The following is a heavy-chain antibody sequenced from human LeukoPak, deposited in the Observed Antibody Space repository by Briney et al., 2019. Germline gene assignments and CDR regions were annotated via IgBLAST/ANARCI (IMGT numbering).Heavy chain of an antibody. D-gene: IGHD5-18*01. CDR3: AKGTWIQLWLAPDSFDI. CDR2: ISYDGSNK. J-gene: IGHJ3*02. Sequence: GGSLRLSCVASGFTFSSYGMHWVRQAPGKGLEWVAVISYDGSNKYYADSVKGRFTISRDNSKNTLYLQMNSLRAEDTAVYYCAKGTWIQLWLAPDSFDIWGQGTMVTVSS. CDR1: GFTFSSYG. V-gene: IGHV3-30*18.